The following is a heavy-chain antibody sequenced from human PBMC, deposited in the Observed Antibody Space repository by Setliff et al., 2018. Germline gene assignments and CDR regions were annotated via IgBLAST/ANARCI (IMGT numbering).Heavy chain of an antibody. CDR2: MNPNSGNT. CDR3: AREPPDYYDSSGSYY. V-gene: IGHV1-8*01. Sequence: ASVKVSCKASGYTFTTYDINWVRQATGQGLEWMGWMNPNSGNTGYAQKFQGRVTMTRNTSISTAYMELSSLRSEDTAVYYCAREPPDYYDSSGSYYWGQGTLVPSPQ. J-gene: IGHJ4*02. D-gene: IGHD3-22*01. CDR1: GYTFTTYD.